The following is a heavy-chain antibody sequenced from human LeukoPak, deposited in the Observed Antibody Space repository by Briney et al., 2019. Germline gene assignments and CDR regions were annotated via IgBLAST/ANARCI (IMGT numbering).Heavy chain of an antibody. Sequence: ASVKVSCKASSYTFTSYGISWVRHAPGQGLEWMGWISAYNGNTNYAQKLQGRVTMTTDTSTSTAYMKLRSLRSDDTAVYYCARDRGVPRRFDYWGQGTLVTVSS. CDR2: ISAYNGNT. V-gene: IGHV1-18*01. CDR3: ARDRGVPRRFDY. J-gene: IGHJ4*02. D-gene: IGHD3-10*01. CDR1: SYTFTSYG.